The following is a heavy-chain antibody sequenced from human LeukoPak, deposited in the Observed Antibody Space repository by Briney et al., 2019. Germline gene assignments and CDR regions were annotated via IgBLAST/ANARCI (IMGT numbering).Heavy chain of an antibody. CDR3: AKGGGGDYYDSRDFDY. CDR1: GFTFSSYA. V-gene: IGHV3-23*01. J-gene: IGHJ4*02. CDR2: ISGSGGST. Sequence: PGGSLRLSCAASGFTFSSYAMSWVRQAPGKGLEWVSAISGSGGSTYYADSVKGRFTISRDNSKNTLYLQMNSLRAEDTAVYYWAKGGGGDYYDSRDFDYWGQGTLVTVSS. D-gene: IGHD3-22*01.